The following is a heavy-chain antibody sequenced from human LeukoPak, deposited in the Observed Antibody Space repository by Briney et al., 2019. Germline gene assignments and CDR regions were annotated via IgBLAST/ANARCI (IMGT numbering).Heavy chain of an antibody. CDR1: GGSFSGYY. CDR3: ARLGHYYDSSGYYYRRGAFDI. CDR2: INHSGST. V-gene: IGHV4-34*01. D-gene: IGHD3-22*01. J-gene: IGHJ3*02. Sequence: PSETLSLTCAVYGGSFSGYYWSWIRRPPGKGLEWIGEINHSGSTNYNPSLKSRVTISVDTSKNQFSLKLSSVTAADTAVYYCARLGHYYDSSGYYYRRGAFDIWGQGTMVTVSS.